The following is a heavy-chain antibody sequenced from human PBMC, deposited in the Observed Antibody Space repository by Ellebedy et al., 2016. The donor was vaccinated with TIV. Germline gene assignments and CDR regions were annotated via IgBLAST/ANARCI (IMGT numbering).Heavy chain of an antibody. CDR2: ILSDGGRD. CDR1: GFTFSRSG. D-gene: IGHD6-13*01. J-gene: IGHJ4*02. Sequence: GESLKISXAASGFTFSRSGMHWVRQAPGRGLEWVAIILSDGGRDYYADSVEGRFTVSRDNSKNTVFLEMNSLRTKDTAVYYCAKDLNSGWSFDQWGQGTLVTVSS. CDR3: AKDLNSGWSFDQ. V-gene: IGHV3-30*18.